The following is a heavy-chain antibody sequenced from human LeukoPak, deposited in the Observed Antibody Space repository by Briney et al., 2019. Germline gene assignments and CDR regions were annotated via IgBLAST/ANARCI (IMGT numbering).Heavy chain of an antibody. CDR2: IIGGGGST. Sequence: PGGSLRLSCTASGFTLSDSWMSWVRQAPGKGLEWVSGIIGGGGSTYYADSVKGRFTISGDNSRNTLFLQMNSLRAEDTAVYYCAHGAMYQLDYWGQGTLVTVSS. CDR3: AHGAMYQLDY. V-gene: IGHV3-23*01. CDR1: GFTLSDSW. J-gene: IGHJ4*02. D-gene: IGHD2-2*01.